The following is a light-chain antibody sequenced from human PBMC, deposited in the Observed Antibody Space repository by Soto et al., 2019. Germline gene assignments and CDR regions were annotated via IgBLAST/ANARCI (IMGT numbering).Light chain of an antibody. CDR2: DAS. V-gene: IGKV3-11*01. Sequence: EIELTQSPATLSLSPGERATLSCRASQNINNWLAWYQQKPGQTPRLLIYDASTRATDIPARFSGSGSGTDFTLTIIGLEPEDFAFYYCQQRVTWPGTFGGGTKVEIK. J-gene: IGKJ4*01. CDR3: QQRVTWPGT. CDR1: QNINNW.